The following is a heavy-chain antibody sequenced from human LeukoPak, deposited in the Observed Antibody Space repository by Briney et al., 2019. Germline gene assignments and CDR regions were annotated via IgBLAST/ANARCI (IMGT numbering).Heavy chain of an antibody. J-gene: IGHJ4*02. CDR2: IYYSGST. CDR3: AREIPEGAYDYCFDY. D-gene: IGHD5-12*01. Sequence: SETLSLTCTVSGGSISSYYWSWIRQPPGKGLEWIGYIYYSGSTNYNPSLKSRVTISVDTSKNQFSLKLSSVPAADTAVYYCAREIPEGAYDYCFDYWGQGTLVTVSS. CDR1: GGSISSYY. V-gene: IGHV4-59*01.